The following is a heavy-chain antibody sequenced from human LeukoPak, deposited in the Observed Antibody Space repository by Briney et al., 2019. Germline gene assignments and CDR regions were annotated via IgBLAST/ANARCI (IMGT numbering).Heavy chain of an antibody. J-gene: IGHJ6*02. CDR3: ARVQYSSNLYGMDV. V-gene: IGHV3-33*01. D-gene: IGHD6-13*01. CDR1: GFKFSNYG. Sequence: PGRSLRLSCAASGFKFSNYGMHWVRQAPGKGLEWVAVIWYDGINKYYAYCVKGRFTVSRDNSKKTLYLQMNSLRVEDTAVYYCARVQYSSNLYGMDVWGQGTTVTVSS. CDR2: IWYDGINK.